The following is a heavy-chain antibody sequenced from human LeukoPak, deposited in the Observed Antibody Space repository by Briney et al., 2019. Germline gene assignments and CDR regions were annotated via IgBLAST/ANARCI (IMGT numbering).Heavy chain of an antibody. CDR3: ATYSSSWYEGAFDI. J-gene: IGHJ3*02. CDR1: GGSFSGYY. CDR2: INHSGST. Sequence: PSETLSLTCAVCGGSFSGYYWSWIRQPPGKGLEWIGEINHSGSTNYNPSLKSRVTISVDTSKNQFSLKLSSVTAADTAVYYCATYSSSWYEGAFDIWGQGTMVTVSS. D-gene: IGHD6-13*01. V-gene: IGHV4-34*01.